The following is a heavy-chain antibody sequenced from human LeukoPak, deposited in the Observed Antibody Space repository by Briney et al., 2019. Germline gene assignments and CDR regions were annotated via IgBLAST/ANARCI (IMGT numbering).Heavy chain of an antibody. V-gene: IGHV4-34*01. Sequence: PSETLSLTCAVYGGSFSGYYWSWIRQPPGKGLEWIGEINHSGSTNYNPSLKSRVTISVDTSKNQFSLKLSSVTAADTAVYYCARARSLPLVRAKFDPWGQGTLVTVSS. CDR2: INHSGST. D-gene: IGHD3-10*01. CDR3: ARARSLPLVRAKFDP. J-gene: IGHJ5*02. CDR1: GGSFSGYY.